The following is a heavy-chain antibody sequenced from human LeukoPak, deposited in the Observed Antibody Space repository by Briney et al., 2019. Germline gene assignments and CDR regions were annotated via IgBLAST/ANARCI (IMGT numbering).Heavy chain of an antibody. V-gene: IGHV3-23*01. D-gene: IGHD2-21*02. CDR3: AKGGAAMTDAPHGDVVTTTLDGFDI. CDR1: GFAFSAFA. Sequence: RGSLRLSCVASGFAFSAFALSWVPQAPGKGLEWVSAVSGSGGRTFHADFVRGRFTISRDNSKKTVFLQMDSLRAEDTAVYYCAKGGAAMTDAPHGDVVTTTLDGFDIWGQGTMVTVSS. J-gene: IGHJ3*02. CDR2: VSGSGGRT.